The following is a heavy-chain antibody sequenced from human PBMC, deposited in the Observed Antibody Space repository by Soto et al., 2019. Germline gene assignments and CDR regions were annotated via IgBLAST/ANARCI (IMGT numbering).Heavy chain of an antibody. CDR2: IDPSDSYT. V-gene: IGHV5-10-1*01. Sequence: GESLKISCKGSGYSFTSYWISWVRQMPGKGLEWMGRIDPSDSYTNYSPSFQGHVTISADKSISTAYLQWSSLKASDTAMYYCARHRAAATPRGYYYYGTDVWGQGTTVTVSS. CDR1: GYSFTSYW. J-gene: IGHJ6*02. D-gene: IGHD6-13*01. CDR3: ARHRAAATPRGYYYYGTDV.